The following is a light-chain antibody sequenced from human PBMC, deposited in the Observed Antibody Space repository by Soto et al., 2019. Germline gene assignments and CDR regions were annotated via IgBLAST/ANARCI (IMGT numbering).Light chain of an antibody. J-gene: IGKJ2*01. CDR3: QHYGNSPYT. V-gene: IGKV3-20*01. CDR2: GAS. CDR1: ESVSSTY. Sequence: EIVLTQSPGTLSLSPGERATLSCGASESVSSTYLAWYQQKPGQAPRLLIYGASSRATGIPDRFSGSGSGIYFTLTTSRLEPEDFAVYYCQHYGNSPYTFGQGTKLEIK.